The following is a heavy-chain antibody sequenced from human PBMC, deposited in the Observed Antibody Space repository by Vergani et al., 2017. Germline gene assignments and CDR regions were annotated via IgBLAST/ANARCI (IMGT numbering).Heavy chain of an antibody. J-gene: IGHJ4*02. D-gene: IGHD5-24*01. CDR1: GCTFSSYG. CDR3: GRGSDNYN. Sequence: QVQLVESGGGVVQPGRSLRLSCAASGCTFSSYGMHWVRQAPGKGLEWVSSIKNTGDSTHYADSVKGRFTISRDNSKNTLYLQMNSLRVEDTAVYYCGRGSDNYNWGQGTLVTVSS. V-gene: IGHV3-NL1*01. CDR2: IKNTGDST.